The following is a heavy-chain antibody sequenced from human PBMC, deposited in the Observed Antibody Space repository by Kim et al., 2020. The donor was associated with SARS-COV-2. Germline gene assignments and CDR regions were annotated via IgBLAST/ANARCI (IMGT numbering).Heavy chain of an antibody. J-gene: IGHJ4*02. Sequence: YNPSLKSQVTISVDTSKNQFSLKLKSVTAADTAVYYCARGEIYSGYFDYWGQGTLVTVSS. CDR3: ARGEIYSGYFDY. D-gene: IGHD2-21*01. V-gene: IGHV4-59*09.